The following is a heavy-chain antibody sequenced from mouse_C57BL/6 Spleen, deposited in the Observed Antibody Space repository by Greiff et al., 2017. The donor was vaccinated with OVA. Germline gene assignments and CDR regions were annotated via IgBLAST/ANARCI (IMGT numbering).Heavy chain of an antibody. CDR3: VRGEGSFDD. Sequence: EVQLQQSGPELVKPGASVKLPCKASGYTFTDYNMDWVKQRPGQGLEWIGNIYPTNGGTHYNQKFKGKATLTVDKSSSTAYMQLRSLTSEDAAVYYCVRGEGSFDDWGKGTTVTVSS. J-gene: IGHJ1*03. CDR2: IYPTNGGT. CDR1: GYTFTDYN. V-gene: IGHV1-18*01.